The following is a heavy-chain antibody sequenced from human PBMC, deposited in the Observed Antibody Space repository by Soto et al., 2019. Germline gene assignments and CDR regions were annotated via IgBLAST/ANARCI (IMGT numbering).Heavy chain of an antibody. V-gene: IGHV3-30*18. CDR3: AKDSSTQGLDY. CDR1: GFTFSSYG. Sequence: QVQLVESGGGVVQPGRSLRLSCAASGFTFSSYGMHWVRQAPGKGLEWVAVISYDGSNKYYADSVKGRFTISRDNSKNTLYLQMNSLRAEDTAVYYCAKDSSTQGLDYWGQGTLVTVSS. J-gene: IGHJ4*02. D-gene: IGHD2-15*01. CDR2: ISYDGSNK.